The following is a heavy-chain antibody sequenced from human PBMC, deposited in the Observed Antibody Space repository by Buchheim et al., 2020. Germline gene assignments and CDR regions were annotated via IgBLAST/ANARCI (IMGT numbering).Heavy chain of an antibody. V-gene: IGHV3-20*01. CDR2: INWNGGST. J-gene: IGHJ5*02. CDR1: GFTFDDYG. D-gene: IGHD5-12*01. CDR3: ARVRTMRGYSGYDLRNEGWFDP. Sequence: EVQLVESGGGVVRPGGSLRLSCAASGFTFDDYGMSWVRQAPGKGLEWVSGINWNGGSTGYADSVKGRFTISRDNAKNSLYLQMNSLRAEDTALYHCARVRTMRGYSGYDLRNEGWFDPWGQGTL.